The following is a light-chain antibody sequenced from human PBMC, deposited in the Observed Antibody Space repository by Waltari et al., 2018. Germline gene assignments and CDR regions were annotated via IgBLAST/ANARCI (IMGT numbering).Light chain of an antibody. Sequence: DIQMTQSPSTLSASVGDRVTITCRASQSISSWLAWYQQKPGEAPTFLIYKASTLESGVPARFSGSGSGTEFTLTISSLQPDDFATYYCQQYDTYPLTFGPGTKVEIK. V-gene: IGKV1-5*03. CDR2: KAS. CDR1: QSISSW. J-gene: IGKJ3*01. CDR3: QQYDTYPLT.